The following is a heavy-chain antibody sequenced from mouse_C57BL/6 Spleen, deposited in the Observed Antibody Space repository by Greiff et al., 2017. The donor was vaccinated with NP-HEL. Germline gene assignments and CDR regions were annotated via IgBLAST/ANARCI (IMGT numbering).Heavy chain of an antibody. Sequence: EVNLVESGGGLVKPGGSLKLSCAASGFTFSSYAMSWVRQTPEKRLEWVATISDGGSYTYYPDNVKGRFTISRDNAKNNLYLQMSHLKSEDTAMYYCARDDYFFFAYWGQGTLVTVSA. CDR3: ARDDYFFFAY. V-gene: IGHV5-4*01. D-gene: IGHD2-4*01. CDR2: ISDGGSYT. J-gene: IGHJ3*01. CDR1: GFTFSSYA.